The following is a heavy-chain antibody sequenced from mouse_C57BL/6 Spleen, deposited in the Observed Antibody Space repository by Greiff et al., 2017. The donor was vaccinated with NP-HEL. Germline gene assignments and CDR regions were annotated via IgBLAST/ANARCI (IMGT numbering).Heavy chain of an antibody. CDR1: GYTFTDYY. J-gene: IGHJ1*03. CDR2: INPYNGGT. V-gene: IGHV1-19*01. D-gene: IGHD1-1*01. Sequence: VQLQQSGPVLVKPGASVKMSCKASGYTFTDYYMNWVKQSHGKSLEWIGVINPYNGGTSYNQKFKGKATLTVDKSSSTAYMELNSLTSEDSAVYYCASGSFRYFDVWGTGTTVTVSS. CDR3: ASGSFRYFDV.